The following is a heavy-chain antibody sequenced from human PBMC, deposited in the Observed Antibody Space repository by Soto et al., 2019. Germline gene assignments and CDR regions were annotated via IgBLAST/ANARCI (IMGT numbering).Heavy chain of an antibody. CDR3: ARATYYYDSSGSWYGMDV. D-gene: IGHD3-22*01. CDR1: GYTFTGYY. Sequence: ASVKVSCKASGYTFTGYYMHWLRQSAGQGLEWMGWINPNSGGTNYAQKFQGWVTMTRDTSISTAYMELSRLRSDDTAVYYCARATYYYDSSGSWYGMDVWGQGTTVTVSS. V-gene: IGHV1-2*04. CDR2: INPNSGGT. J-gene: IGHJ6*02.